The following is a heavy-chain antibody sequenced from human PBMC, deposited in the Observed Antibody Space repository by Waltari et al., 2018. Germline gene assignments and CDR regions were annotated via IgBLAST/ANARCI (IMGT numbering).Heavy chain of an antibody. CDR3: TSWRVVAGTGWFDS. Sequence: EVQLLEAGGGLVQPGGSLRLSCASSGVSFGNYYVAWVRQAPGKGLEWVSGIRNSGGNTYYGDSVKGRFAISRDNSRNTLHLQMNGLRAEDTAIYYCTSWRVVAGTGWFDSWGQGTLVTVSS. V-gene: IGHV3-23*01. CDR2: IRNSGGNT. CDR1: GVSFGNYY. J-gene: IGHJ5*01. D-gene: IGHD2-15*01.